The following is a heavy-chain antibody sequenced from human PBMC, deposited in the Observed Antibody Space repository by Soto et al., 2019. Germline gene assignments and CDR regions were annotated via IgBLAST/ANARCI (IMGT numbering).Heavy chain of an antibody. J-gene: IGHJ4*02. V-gene: IGHV4-31*03. D-gene: IGHD2-15*01. CDR2: IYYSGST. CDR1: GGSISSGGYY. CDR3: ATGYCSGGSCHGDHDYFDY. Sequence: PSETLSLTCTVSGGSISSGGYYWSWIRQHPGKGLEWIGYIYYSGSTYYNPSLKSRVTISVDTSKNQFSLKLSPVTAADTAVYYCATGYCSGGSCHGDHDYFDYWVQGTLVTVSS.